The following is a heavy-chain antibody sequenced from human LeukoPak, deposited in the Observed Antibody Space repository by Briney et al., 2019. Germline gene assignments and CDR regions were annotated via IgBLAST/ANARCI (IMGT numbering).Heavy chain of an antibody. V-gene: IGHV3-48*01. CDR3: VRDFQYAFDI. J-gene: IGHJ3*02. CDR1: GFTFSSFS. CDR2: INNGGTTI. Sequence: GGSLRLSCAASGFTFSSFSMNWVRQPPGKGLEWFSYINNGGTTISYADSVKGRFTISRDNAENSLYLQMNSLRADDTAVYYCVRDFQYAFDIWGQGTVVTVSS.